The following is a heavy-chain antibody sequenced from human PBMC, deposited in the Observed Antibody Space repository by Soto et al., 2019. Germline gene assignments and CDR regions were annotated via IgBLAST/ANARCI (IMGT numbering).Heavy chain of an antibody. CDR1: GFTFSSYS. CDR3: ARDGYCSSTSCYGVKDYYYYYGMDV. D-gene: IGHD2-2*03. Sequence: GGSLRLSCAASGFTFSSYSMNWVRQAPGKGLEWVSSISSSSSYIYYADSVKGRFTISRDNAKNSLYLQMNSLRAEDTAVYYCARDGYCSSTSCYGVKDYYYYYGMDVWGQGTTVTVSS. CDR2: ISSSSSYI. J-gene: IGHJ6*02. V-gene: IGHV3-21*01.